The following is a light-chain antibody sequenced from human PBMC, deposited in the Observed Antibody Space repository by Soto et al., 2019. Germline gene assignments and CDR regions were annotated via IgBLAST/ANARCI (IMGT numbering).Light chain of an antibody. CDR2: GAS. CDR1: QTVRNN. Sequence: EFVLTQSPGTLSLSPGERATLSCRASQTVRNNLAWYQHKPGQAPRLLIYGASTGATGVPARFSGSGSGTEFTLTISSVQSDDFAAYYCQQYNNWPRTFGPGTKVDIK. V-gene: IGKV3-15*01. J-gene: IGKJ1*01. CDR3: QQYNNWPRT.